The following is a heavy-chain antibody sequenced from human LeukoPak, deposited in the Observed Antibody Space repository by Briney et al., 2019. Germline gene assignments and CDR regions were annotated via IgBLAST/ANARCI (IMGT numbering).Heavy chain of an antibody. CDR2: IYPGDSDT. V-gene: IGHV5-51*01. D-gene: IGHD3-9*01. J-gene: IGHJ4*02. Sequence: GESLKISCKGSGYSFTSYWIGWVRQVPGKGLEWMGIIYPGDSDTRYSPSFQGQVTISADKSISTAYLQWSSLKASDTAMYYCARGYYDILTGYRYYFDYWGQGTLVTVSS. CDR3: ARGYYDILTGYRYYFDY. CDR1: GYSFTSYW.